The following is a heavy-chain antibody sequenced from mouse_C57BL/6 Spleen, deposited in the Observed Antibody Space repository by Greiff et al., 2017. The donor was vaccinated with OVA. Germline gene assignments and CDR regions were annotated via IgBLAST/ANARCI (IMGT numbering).Heavy chain of an antibody. V-gene: IGHV2-9-1*01. CDR1: GFSLTSYA. CDR2: IWTGGGT. D-gene: IGHD2-13*01. CDR3: ARNGDYRYYYAMDY. Sequence: VKLMESGPGLVAPSQSLSITCTVSGFSLTSYAISWVRQPPGKGLEWLGVIWTGGGTNYNSALKSRLSISKDNSKSQVFLKMNSLQTDDTARYYCARNGDYRYYYAMDYWGQGTSVTVSS. J-gene: IGHJ4*01.